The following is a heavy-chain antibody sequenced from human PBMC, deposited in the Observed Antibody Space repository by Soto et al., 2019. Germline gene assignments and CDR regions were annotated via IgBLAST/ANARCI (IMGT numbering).Heavy chain of an antibody. D-gene: IGHD3-3*01. J-gene: IGHJ5*02. CDR1: GDSISSYY. V-gene: IGHV4-59*01. CDR3: ARENLYDVWSGYYRNWFDP. CDR2: IYYSGST. Sequence: PSETLSLTCTVSGDSISSYYLSCSRQPPRKGLEWIGYIYYSGSTNYNPSLKSRVTISVDTYKNQFSLKLSSVTAADTAVYYCARENLYDVWSGYYRNWFDPWGQGTLVTFYS.